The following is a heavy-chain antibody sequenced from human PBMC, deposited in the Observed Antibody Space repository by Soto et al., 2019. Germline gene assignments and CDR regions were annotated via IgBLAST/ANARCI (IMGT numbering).Heavy chain of an antibody. J-gene: IGHJ6*02. CDR2: INAGNGNT. V-gene: IGHV1-3*01. CDR1: GYTFTSYA. CDR3: ARGYGRYSSSRRYYYYYGMDV. D-gene: IGHD6-6*01. Sequence: ASVKVSCKASGYTFTSYAMHWVRQATGQRLEWMGWINAGNGNTKYSQKFQGRVTITRDTSASTAYMELSSLRSEDTAVYYCARGYGRYSSSRRYYYYYGMDVWGQGTTVTVSS.